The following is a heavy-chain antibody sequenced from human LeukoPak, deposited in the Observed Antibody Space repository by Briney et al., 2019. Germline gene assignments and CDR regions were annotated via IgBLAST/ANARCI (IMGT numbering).Heavy chain of an antibody. J-gene: IGHJ2*01. CDR2: INHSGST. D-gene: IGHD6-6*01. CDR3: ARGSSDWYFDL. CDR1: GGSFSGSY. V-gene: IGHV4-34*01. Sequence: SETLSLTCAVYGGSFSGSYCRWIRQPRGRGLEWIGEINHSGSTNYNPSLKSRVTRSVDASKIQFSLKLSSVTAADTAVYYCARGSSDWYFDLLGRGTLVNGSS.